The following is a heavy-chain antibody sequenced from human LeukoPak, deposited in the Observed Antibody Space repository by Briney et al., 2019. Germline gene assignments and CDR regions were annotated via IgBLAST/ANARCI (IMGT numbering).Heavy chain of an antibody. CDR1: GYTFTGYY. D-gene: IGHD4-11*01. Sequence: ASVKVSCKASGYTFTGYYMHWVRQAPGQGLEWMGWINPNSGGTNYAQKFQGRVTMTRDTSISTAYMELRSLRSDDTAVYYCARVGNDYSNYNFDYWGQGTLVTVSS. CDR3: ARVGNDYSNYNFDY. CDR2: INPNSGGT. V-gene: IGHV1-2*02. J-gene: IGHJ4*02.